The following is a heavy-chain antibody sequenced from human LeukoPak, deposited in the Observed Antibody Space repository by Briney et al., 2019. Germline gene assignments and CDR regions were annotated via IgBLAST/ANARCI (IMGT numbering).Heavy chain of an antibody. V-gene: IGHV4-30-4*01. CDR1: GDSSSSGDYF. Sequence: SETLSLTCTVSGDSSSSGDYFWNWIRQPPGKGLEWIGYIYYSGSTYYNPSLKSRVSISVDTSKNQFSLKLSSVTAADTAVYYCAREGGGSIFAHAFDIWGQGTMVTVSS. CDR3: AREGGGSIFAHAFDI. CDR2: IYYSGST. D-gene: IGHD3-3*01. J-gene: IGHJ3*02.